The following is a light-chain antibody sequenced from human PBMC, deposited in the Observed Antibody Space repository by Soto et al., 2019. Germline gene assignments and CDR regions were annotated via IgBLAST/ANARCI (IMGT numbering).Light chain of an antibody. CDR2: YNS. CDR1: NIGSKS. Sequence: SYELTQPPSVSVAPGKTAMITCGGDNIGSKSVHWNQQKPGQAPVVVINYNSDRPSGIPDQFSGSNSGSTATLTITRVEAGDEADYYCQVWDRSSEHVVFGGGTKLTVL. V-gene: IGLV3-21*04. CDR3: QVWDRSSEHVV. J-gene: IGLJ2*01.